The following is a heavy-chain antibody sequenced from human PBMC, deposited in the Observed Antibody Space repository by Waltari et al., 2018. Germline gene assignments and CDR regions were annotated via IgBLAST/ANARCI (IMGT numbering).Heavy chain of an antibody. V-gene: IGHV1-69*14. CDR1: GGTFSRYA. J-gene: IGHJ3*02. D-gene: IGHD6-13*01. CDR2: IIPIFGTA. CDR3: ARAGDLAAAERENAFDI. Sequence: QVQLVQSGAEVKKPGSSVKVSCKASGGTFSRYAISWVRQAPGQGLEWMGGIIPIFGTANYAQKFQGRVTITADKSTSTAYMELSSLRSEDTAVYYCARAGDLAAAERENAFDIWGQGTMVTVSS.